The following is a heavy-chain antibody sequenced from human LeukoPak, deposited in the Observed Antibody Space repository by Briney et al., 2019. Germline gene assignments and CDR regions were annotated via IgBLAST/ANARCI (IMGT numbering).Heavy chain of an antibody. Sequence: GGSLRLSCAASGFTFSSYAMSWVRQDPGKGLEGVSGMSGSVGNTYYADSVKGRFTISRDSAKTSLYLQMNSLRAEDTALYHCARDGPGGGSYYRNSWGQGTLVTVSS. D-gene: IGHD1-26*01. CDR3: ARDGPGGGSYYRNS. V-gene: IGHV3-23*01. CDR2: MSGSVGNT. CDR1: GFTFSSYA. J-gene: IGHJ4*02.